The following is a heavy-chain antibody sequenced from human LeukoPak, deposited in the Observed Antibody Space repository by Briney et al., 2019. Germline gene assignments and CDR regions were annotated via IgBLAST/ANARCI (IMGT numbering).Heavy chain of an antibody. Sequence: SETLSLTCAVSGYSISSGYYWGWIRQPPGKGLEWIGSIYHSGSTYYNPSLKSRVTISVDTSKNQFSLKLSSVTAADTAVYYCARLLGRSLYNWNGAFDPWGQGTLVTVSS. J-gene: IGHJ5*02. D-gene: IGHD1-1*01. CDR3: ARLLGRSLYNWNGAFDP. V-gene: IGHV4-38-2*01. CDR2: IYHSGST. CDR1: GYSISSGYY.